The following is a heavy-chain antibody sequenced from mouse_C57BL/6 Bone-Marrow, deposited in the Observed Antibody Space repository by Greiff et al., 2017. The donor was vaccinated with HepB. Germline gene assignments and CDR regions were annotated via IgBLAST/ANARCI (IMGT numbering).Heavy chain of an antibody. D-gene: IGHD1-1*02. CDR1: GFNIKDDY. V-gene: IGHV14-4*01. CDR2: IDPENGDT. CDR3: TGGYVGY. Sequence: EVQLQQSGAELVRPGASVKLSCTASGFNIKDDYMHWVKQRPEQGLEWIGWIDPENGDTEYASKFQGKATITADTSSNTAYLQRSSLTSEDTAVYYCTGGYVGYWGQGTTLTVSS. J-gene: IGHJ2*01.